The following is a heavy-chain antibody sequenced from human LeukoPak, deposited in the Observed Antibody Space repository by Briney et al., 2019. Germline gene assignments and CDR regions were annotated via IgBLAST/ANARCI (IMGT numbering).Heavy chain of an antibody. CDR3: ARSFLESDGHNYETFDV. V-gene: IGHV5-51*01. J-gene: IGHJ3*01. CDR1: GYTFSNYY. CDR2: IYPGDSDI. Sequence: GESLKISCQGSGYTFSNYYIAWVRQMPGKGLEWMGIIYPGDSDITYNEAFQGQVTISADKSINTAYLQWASLKASDSAMYYCARSFLESDGHNYETFDVWGQGTMVIVSS. D-gene: IGHD5-24*01.